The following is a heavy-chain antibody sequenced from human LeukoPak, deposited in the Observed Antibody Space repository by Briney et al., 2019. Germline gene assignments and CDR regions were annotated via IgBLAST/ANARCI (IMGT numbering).Heavy chain of an antibody. CDR2: ISYDGSNK. V-gene: IGHV3-30*18. Sequence: PGGSLRLSCAASGFTFSSYGMHWVRQAPGKGLEWVAVISYDGSNKYYADSVKGGFTISRDNSKNTLYLQMNSLRAEDTAVYYCAKARWGYYYGMDVWGQGTTVTVSS. CDR1: GFTFSSYG. D-gene: IGHD4-23*01. CDR3: AKARWGYYYGMDV. J-gene: IGHJ6*02.